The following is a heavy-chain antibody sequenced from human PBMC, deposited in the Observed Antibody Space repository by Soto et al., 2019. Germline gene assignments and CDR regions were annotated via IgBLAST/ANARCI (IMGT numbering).Heavy chain of an antibody. J-gene: IGHJ5*02. CDR2: IIPIFGTA. Sequence: GASVKVSCKASGGTFSSYAISWVRQAPGQGLEWMGGIIPIFGTANYAQKFQGRVTITADKSTSTAYMELSSLRSEDTAVYYCAVRITMVRGVIHNWFDPWGQGTLVTVSS. CDR3: AVRITMVRGVIHNWFDP. CDR1: GGTFSSYA. V-gene: IGHV1-69*06. D-gene: IGHD3-10*01.